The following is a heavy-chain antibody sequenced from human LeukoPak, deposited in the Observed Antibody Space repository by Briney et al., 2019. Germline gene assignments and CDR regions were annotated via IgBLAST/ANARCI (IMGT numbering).Heavy chain of an antibody. V-gene: IGHV3-21*01. CDR1: GFTFSSYS. J-gene: IGHJ4*02. Sequence: GGSLRLSCAASGFTFSSYSMNWVRQAPGKGLEWVSSISSSSSYIYYADSVKGRFTISRDNAKNSLYLQMNSLRAEDTAVYYCARLRGVVVSGGGFDYWGQGTLVTVSS. CDR2: ISSSSSYI. CDR3: ARLRGVVVSGGGFDY. D-gene: IGHD3-10*01.